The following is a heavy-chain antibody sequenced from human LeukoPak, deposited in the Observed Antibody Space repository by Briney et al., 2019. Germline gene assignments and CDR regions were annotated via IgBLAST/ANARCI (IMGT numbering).Heavy chain of an antibody. CDR2: IYWNDDK. V-gene: IGHV2-5*01. D-gene: IGHD3-22*01. Sequence: CGPTLVNPTQTLTLTCTFSGFSLSTSGVGVGWIRQPPGQALEWLALIYWNDDKRYRPSLKSRLTITKDTSKNQVVLTMTNMDPVDTATYYCAHSREPDYYDSSGYHFQHWGQGTLVTVSS. J-gene: IGHJ1*01. CDR3: AHSREPDYYDSSGYHFQH. CDR1: GFSLSTSGVG.